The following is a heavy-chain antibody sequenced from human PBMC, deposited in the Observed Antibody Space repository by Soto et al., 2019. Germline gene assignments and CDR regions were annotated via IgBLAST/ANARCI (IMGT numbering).Heavy chain of an antibody. J-gene: IGHJ4*02. CDR2: FDPEDGET. CDR3: ATPNSSSWYPDKYYFDY. D-gene: IGHD6-13*01. Sequence: ASVKVSCKVSGYTLTELSMHWVRQAPGKGLEWMGGFDPEDGETIYAQKFQGRVTMTEDTSTDTAYMELSSLRSEDTAVYYCATPNSSSWYPDKYYFDYWGQGTLVTVSS. CDR1: GYTLTELS. V-gene: IGHV1-24*01.